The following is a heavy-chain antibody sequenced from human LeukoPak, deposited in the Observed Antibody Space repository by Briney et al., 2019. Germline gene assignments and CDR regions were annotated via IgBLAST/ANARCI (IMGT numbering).Heavy chain of an antibody. CDR1: GYTFTTYW. J-gene: IGHJ3*02. V-gene: IGHV5-51*01. Sequence: GESLRISCKGSGYTFTTYWIGWVRQMPGKGLEWMGIIYPGDFDTRYSPSFQGQVTISVDKSINTAYLQWRSLKASDTAMYYCARRETGTMHAFDIWGQGTMVTVSS. CDR2: IYPGDFDT. D-gene: IGHD1-7*01. CDR3: ARRETGTMHAFDI.